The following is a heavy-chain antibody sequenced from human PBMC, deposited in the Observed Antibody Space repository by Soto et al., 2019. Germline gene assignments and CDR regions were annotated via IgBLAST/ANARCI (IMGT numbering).Heavy chain of an antibody. Sequence: SETLSLTCAVYGGSFSGYYWSWIRQPPGKGLEWIGEINHSGSTNYNPSLKSRVTISVDTSKNQFSLKLSSVTAADTAVYYCARTSRFDCWGQGILVTVSS. D-gene: IGHD6-6*01. J-gene: IGHJ4*02. CDR2: INHSGST. V-gene: IGHV4-34*01. CDR3: ARTSRFDC. CDR1: GGSFSGYY.